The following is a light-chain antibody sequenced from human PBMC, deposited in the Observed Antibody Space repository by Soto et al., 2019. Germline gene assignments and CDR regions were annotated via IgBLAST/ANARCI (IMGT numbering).Light chain of an antibody. V-gene: IGKV3D-15*01. CDR3: HQYSNWPRT. CDR1: QSVSSN. J-gene: IGKJ3*01. CDR2: GAS. Sequence: EIVMTQSPATLSVSPGERATLSCRASQSVSSNLAWYQQKPGQAHRLLIHGASIRATGIPARFSGSGSGTELTHTISSLQSADFAVYYCHQYSNWPRTFGPGTTVHIK.